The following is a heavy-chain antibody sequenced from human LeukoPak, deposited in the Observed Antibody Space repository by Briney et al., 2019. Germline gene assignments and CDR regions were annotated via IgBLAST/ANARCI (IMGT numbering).Heavy chain of an antibody. CDR1: VFTFGTYA. CDR3: AKNRRVDATPVDS. D-gene: IGHD2-15*01. CDR2: LSGTGAST. J-gene: IGHJ4*02. Sequence: VGSLRLSCEASVFTFGTYAMTWLRHAPGTLLAWVSTLSGTGASTYYADSVKGRFTISRDNSENTLFLQMNSLKAEDTAIYYCAKNRRVDATPVDSWGQGTLVTASS. V-gene: IGHV3-23*01.